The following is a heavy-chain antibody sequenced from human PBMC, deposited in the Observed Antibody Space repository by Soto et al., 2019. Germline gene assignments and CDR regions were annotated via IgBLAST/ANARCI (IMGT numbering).Heavy chain of an antibody. V-gene: IGHV1-3*01. Sequence: QVQLVQSGAEVKKPGASVKVSCKASGYTFTSYAMHWVRQAPGQRLEWMGWINAGNGNTKYSQKFQGRVTITRDTSASTAYMELSSLRSEDTAVYYCAREASSGYCSGGSCYSCGYWYFDLWGRGTLVTVSS. J-gene: IGHJ2*01. CDR2: INAGNGNT. D-gene: IGHD2-15*01. CDR1: GYTFTSYA. CDR3: AREASSGYCSGGSCYSCGYWYFDL.